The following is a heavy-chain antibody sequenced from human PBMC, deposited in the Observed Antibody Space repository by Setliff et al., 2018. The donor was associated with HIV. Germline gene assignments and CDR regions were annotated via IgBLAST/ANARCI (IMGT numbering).Heavy chain of an antibody. Sequence: ASVKVSCKASGYTFIDYFIHWVQQAPGKGLEWMGRIDPEDGETKYAEEFQGRLTLSADTSTDTAYMELSGLRFEDTAVYYCATWHGSSLFGCWGRGALVTVSS. CDR1: GYTFIDYF. CDR3: ATWHGSSLFGC. D-gene: IGHD6-13*01. V-gene: IGHV1-69-2*01. CDR2: IDPEDGET. J-gene: IGHJ4*02.